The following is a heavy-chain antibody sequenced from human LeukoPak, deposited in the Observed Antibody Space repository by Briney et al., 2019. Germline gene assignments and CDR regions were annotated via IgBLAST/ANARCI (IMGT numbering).Heavy chain of an antibody. CDR2: LSGSDGGT. Sequence: GGSLRLSCAASGFTFSSYVMSWVHQAPGKGLEWVSSLSGSDGGTYYADSVKGRFTISRDNSKNTLYLHMNSLRAEDTAIYYCAKEGDRYYHYYMDVWGEGTTVTVSS. D-gene: IGHD2-21*02. CDR3: AKEGDRYYHYYMDV. J-gene: IGHJ6*03. CDR1: GFTFSSYV. V-gene: IGHV3-23*01.